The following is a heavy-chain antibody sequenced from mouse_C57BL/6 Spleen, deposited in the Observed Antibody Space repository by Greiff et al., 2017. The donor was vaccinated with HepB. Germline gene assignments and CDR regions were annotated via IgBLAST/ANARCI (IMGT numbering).Heavy chain of an antibody. D-gene: IGHD1-1*01. V-gene: IGHV1-52*01. CDR2: IDPSDSET. J-gene: IGHJ2*01. CDR1: GYTFTSYW. CDR3: ARSGTTGVYFDY. Sequence: QVQLQQPGAELVRPGSSVKLSCKASGYTFTSYWMHWVKQRPIQGLEWIGNIDPSDSETHYNQKFKDKATLTVDKSSSTAYMQLSSLTSEDSAVYYCARSGTTGVYFDYWGQGTTLTVSS.